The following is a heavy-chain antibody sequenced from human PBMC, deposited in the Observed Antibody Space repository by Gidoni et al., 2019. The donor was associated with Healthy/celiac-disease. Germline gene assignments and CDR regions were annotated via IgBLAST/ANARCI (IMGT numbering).Heavy chain of an antibody. V-gene: IGHV3-23*01. J-gene: IGHJ6*02. CDR3: AKGPAADHYYYGMDV. D-gene: IGHD6-13*01. CDR1: GFTFSRYA. Sequence: EVQLLESGGGLVQHGGSLRLACAASGFTFSRYAMSWVRQAPGKWLEWVSAVSGSGGITYYADSVKGLFTISRDNSKNTLYLQMNSLRAEDTAVYYCAKGPAADHYYYGMDVWGQGTTVTVSS. CDR2: VSGSGGIT.